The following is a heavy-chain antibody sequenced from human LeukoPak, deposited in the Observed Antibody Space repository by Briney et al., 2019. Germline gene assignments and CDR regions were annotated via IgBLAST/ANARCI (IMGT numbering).Heavy chain of an antibody. CDR1: GYTLTNYY. CDR2: INPSGGST. V-gene: IGHV1-46*01. J-gene: IGHJ5*02. Sequence: ASVKVSCKASGYTLTNYYLHWVRQAPGQGLEWMGIINPSGGSTSYAQKFQGRVTMTRDTSTSTVYMELSSLRSEDTAVYYCARAQAWDSSDPNWFDPWGQGTLVTVSS. D-gene: IGHD3-22*01. CDR3: ARAQAWDSSDPNWFDP.